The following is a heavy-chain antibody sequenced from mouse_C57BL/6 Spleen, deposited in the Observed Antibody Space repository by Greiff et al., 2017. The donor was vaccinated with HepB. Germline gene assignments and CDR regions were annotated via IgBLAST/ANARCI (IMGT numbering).Heavy chain of an antibody. J-gene: IGHJ1*03. CDR1: GYTFTDYN. CDR2: INPNNGGT. V-gene: IGHV1-18*01. CDR3: ARPALGFDV. D-gene: IGHD1-2*01. Sequence: SGPELVKPGASVKIPCKASGYTFTDYNMDWVKQSHGKSLEWIGDINPNNGGTIYNQKFKGKATLTVYKSSSTAYMELRSLTSEDTAVYYCARPALGFDVWGTGTTVTVSS.